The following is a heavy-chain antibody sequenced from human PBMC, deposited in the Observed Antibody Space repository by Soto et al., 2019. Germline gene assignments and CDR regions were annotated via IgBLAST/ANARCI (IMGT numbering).Heavy chain of an antibody. D-gene: IGHD6-13*01. CDR3: ARVRYSSSWYVGVDY. J-gene: IGHJ4*02. CDR1: GFTFRSYG. CDR2: IWYDGSNK. V-gene: IGHV3-33*01. Sequence: QVQLVESGGGVVQPERSLRLSCAASGFTFRSYGMHWVRQAPGKGLEWVAVIWYDGSNKYYADSVKGRFTISRDNSKNTLYLQMNSLRAEDTAVYYCARVRYSSSWYVGVDYWGQGTLVTVSS.